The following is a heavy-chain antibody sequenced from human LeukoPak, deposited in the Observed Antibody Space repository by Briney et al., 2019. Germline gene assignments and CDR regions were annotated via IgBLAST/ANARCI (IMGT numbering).Heavy chain of an antibody. V-gene: IGHV1-69*05. CDR2: IIPIFGTA. CDR3: ARDGFQGMILYVVYYMDV. CDR1: GGTFSSYA. D-gene: IGHD2-21*01. Sequence: GSSVKVSCKASGGTFSSYAISWVRQAPGQGLEWMGRIIPIFGTANYAQKFQGRVTITTDESTSTAYMELSRLRPDDTAVYYCARDGFQGMILYVVYYMDVWGKGTTVTVSS. J-gene: IGHJ6*03.